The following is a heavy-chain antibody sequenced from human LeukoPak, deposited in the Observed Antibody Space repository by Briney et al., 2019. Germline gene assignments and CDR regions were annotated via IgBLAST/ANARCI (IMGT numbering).Heavy chain of an antibody. CDR2: ISSSGSDI. J-gene: IGHJ4*02. Sequence: GSLRLSCVASGFTFSSYWMHWVRQAPGKGLEWVSYISSSGSDIYYADSVKGRFTISRDNAKNSLYLHMNSLRAEDTAVYYFARDYVVSSPLNSWGKGPRATVS. D-gene: IGHD3-16*01. CDR3: ARDYVVSSPLNS. CDR1: GFTFSSYW. V-gene: IGHV3-48*03.